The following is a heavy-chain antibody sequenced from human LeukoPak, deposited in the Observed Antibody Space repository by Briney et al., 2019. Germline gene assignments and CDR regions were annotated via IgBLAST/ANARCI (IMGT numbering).Heavy chain of an antibody. J-gene: IGHJ6*02. CDR3: ARDGNGMDV. D-gene: IGHD1-26*01. Sequence: SETLSLTCTVSGGSISSYYWSWIRQPPGKGLEWIGYIYYSGSTNYNPSLKSRVTISVDTSKNQFSPKLSSVTAADTAVYYCARDGNGMDVWGQGTTVTVSS. V-gene: IGHV4-59*01. CDR1: GGSISSYY. CDR2: IYYSGST.